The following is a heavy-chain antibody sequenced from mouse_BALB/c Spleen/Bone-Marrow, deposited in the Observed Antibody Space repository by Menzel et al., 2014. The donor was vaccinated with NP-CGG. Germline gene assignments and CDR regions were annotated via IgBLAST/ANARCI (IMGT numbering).Heavy chain of an antibody. CDR1: GFTFSRYY. D-gene: IGHD1-1*02. V-gene: IGHV5-6-2*01. CDR3: ARHGGFGNYFDY. CDR2: INSNSENT. J-gene: IGHJ2*01. Sequence: EVMLVESGGGLVKLGGSLELSCAASGFTFSRYYMSWVRQTPKKRLDLVAAINSNSENTYYPDTVKGRFTISRDNAKNTLYLQMSSLKSVGTALYYCARHGGFGNYFDYWGQGTTLTVSS.